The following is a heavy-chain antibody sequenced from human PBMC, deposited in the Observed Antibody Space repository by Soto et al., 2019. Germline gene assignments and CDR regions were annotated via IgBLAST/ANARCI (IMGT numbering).Heavy chain of an antibody. Sequence: EVQLVESGGGLVQPGGSLRLSCAASGFTFSSYWMSWVRQAPGKGLEWVANIKQDGSEKYYVDSVKGRFTISRDNAKNSLYLQMNSLRAEDTAVYYCASLVMTTVPFDYYYGMDVWGQGTTVTVSS. CDR2: IKQDGSEK. V-gene: IGHV3-7*01. CDR3: ASLVMTTVPFDYYYGMDV. J-gene: IGHJ6*02. CDR1: GFTFSSYW. D-gene: IGHD4-4*01.